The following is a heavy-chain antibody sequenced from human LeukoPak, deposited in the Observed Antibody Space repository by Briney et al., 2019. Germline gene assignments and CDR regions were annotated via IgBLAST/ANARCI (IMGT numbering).Heavy chain of an antibody. J-gene: IGHJ3*02. V-gene: IGHV3-53*01. D-gene: IGHD2-21*02. CDR2: TYSDSST. CDR3: VRKNRDFNAAFDI. CDR1: GFTVSNNY. Sequence: GGSLRLSCAASGFTVSNNYISWVRQAPGKGLEWVSITYSDSSTNYADPVKGRFTISRDTSQNTLSLQMNSLRAEDTAVYYCVRKNRDFNAAFDIWGQGTVVTVSS.